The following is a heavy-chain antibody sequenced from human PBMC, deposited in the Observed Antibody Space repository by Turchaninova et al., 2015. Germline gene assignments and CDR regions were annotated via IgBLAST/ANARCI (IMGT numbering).Heavy chain of an antibody. CDR1: GYTFTDHF. CDR3: ARESVLQGVGSFDS. CDR2: IKSKSGDR. V-gene: IGHV1-2*06. Sequence: QVQLVQSGTEVKSPGASVILSCKASGYTFTDHFLHCVRQAPEQGLASWGRIKSKSGDRNYAQGVQGRASMTRATSVRTVYMELSSLEYDDTAVYYCARESVLQGVGSFDSWGQGTLVTVSS. D-gene: IGHD3-10*01. J-gene: IGHJ4*02.